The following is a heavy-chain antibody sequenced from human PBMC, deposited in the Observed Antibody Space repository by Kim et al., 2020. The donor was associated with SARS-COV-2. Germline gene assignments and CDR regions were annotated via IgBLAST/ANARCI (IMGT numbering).Heavy chain of an antibody. D-gene: IGHD2-2*02. CDR2: T. Sequence: TNYSTSPTSRVTISVDTSKNQFSLNLRSVTAADTAVYYCARAIAKNWFDPWGQGTLVTVSS. V-gene: IGHV4-59*12. J-gene: IGHJ5*02. CDR3: ARAIAKNWFDP.